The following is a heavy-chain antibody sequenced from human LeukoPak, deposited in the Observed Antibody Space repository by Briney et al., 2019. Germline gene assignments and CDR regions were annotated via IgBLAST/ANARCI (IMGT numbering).Heavy chain of an antibody. CDR3: ARAGVWDSSDTSGYHNGAFDI. V-gene: IGHV1-2*02. CDR2: INLNSGGT. Sequence: ASVKVSCKASGYTFTGYYMHWVRQAPGQGLEWMGWINLNSGGTNYAQKFQGRVTMTRDTSISIAYMELSNLRSDDTAVYYCARAGVWDSSDTSGYHNGAFDIWGQGTMVTVSS. CDR1: GYTFTGYY. J-gene: IGHJ3*02. D-gene: IGHD3-22*01.